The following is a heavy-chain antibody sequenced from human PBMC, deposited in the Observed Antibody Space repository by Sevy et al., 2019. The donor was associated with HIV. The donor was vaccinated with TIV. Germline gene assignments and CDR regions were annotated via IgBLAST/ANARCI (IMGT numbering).Heavy chain of an antibody. CDR2: IRSKADGGTA. J-gene: IGHJ4*02. V-gene: IGHV3-15*07. Sequence: GGSLRLSCEASGFTFSDYWMNWVRQAPGKGLEWVGRIRSKADGGTADYAAPVKGRFIISRDDSENTLYLQMNSLRTEDTAIYYCTTVLGWEGTSDYWGQGTLVTVSS. CDR3: TTVLGWEGTSDY. D-gene: IGHD1-26*01. CDR1: GFTFSDYW.